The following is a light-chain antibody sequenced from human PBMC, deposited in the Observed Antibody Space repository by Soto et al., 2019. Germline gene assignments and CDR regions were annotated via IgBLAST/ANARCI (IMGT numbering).Light chain of an antibody. CDR3: QQRSNWPPYT. Sequence: EIVLTQSPATLSLSPGERATLSGRASQSVSSYLAWYQQKPGQAPRLLIYDASNRATGIPARFSGSGSGTDLTLTISSLEPEDFAVYYCQQRSNWPPYTFGQGTKLEIK. J-gene: IGKJ2*01. V-gene: IGKV3-11*01. CDR2: DAS. CDR1: QSVSSY.